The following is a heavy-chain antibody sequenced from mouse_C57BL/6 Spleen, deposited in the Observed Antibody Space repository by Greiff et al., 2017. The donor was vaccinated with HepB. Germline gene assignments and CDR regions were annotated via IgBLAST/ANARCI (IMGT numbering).Heavy chain of an antibody. CDR1: GYTFTSYW. CDR3: ARDYYGSSRYAMDY. D-gene: IGHD1-1*01. Sequence: QVQLQQPGAELVKPGASVKLSCKASGYTFTSYWMQWVKQRPGQGLEWIGEIDPSDSYTNYNQKFKGKATLTVDTSSSTAYMQLSSLTSEESAVYYCARDYYGSSRYAMDYWGQGTSVTVSS. J-gene: IGHJ4*01. V-gene: IGHV1-50*01. CDR2: IDPSDSYT.